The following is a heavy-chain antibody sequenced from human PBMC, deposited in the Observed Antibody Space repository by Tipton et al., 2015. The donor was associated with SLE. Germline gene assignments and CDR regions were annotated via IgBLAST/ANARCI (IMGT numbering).Heavy chain of an antibody. V-gene: IGHV4-34*01. Sequence: TLSLTCAVYGGSFSGYFWTWIRQPPGKGLEWIGEIDHRGFTNYNPSLKSRVTFSLDTSKNQFSLKLSSVTAADTAVYYCARGYWGPEYYYGMDVWGQGTTVTVSS. CDR1: GGSFSGYF. CDR3: ARGYWGPEYYYGMDV. J-gene: IGHJ6*02. CDR2: IDHRGFT. D-gene: IGHD3-16*01.